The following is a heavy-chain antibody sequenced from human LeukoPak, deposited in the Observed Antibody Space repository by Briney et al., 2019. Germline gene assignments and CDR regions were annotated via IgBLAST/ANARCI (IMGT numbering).Heavy chain of an antibody. CDR3: ARVWSSFPYYFDY. V-gene: IGHV4-30-2*01. J-gene: IGHJ4*02. CDR1: GGSITSGDYS. Sequence: PSEILSLTCAVSGGSITSGDYSWSWIRQPPGPGLEWIGYIYHSGSTYYNPSLKSRVTISVDRSKNQFSLKLSSVTAADTAVYYCARVWSSFPYYFDYWGQGTLVTVSS. CDR2: IYHSGST. D-gene: IGHD1-26*01.